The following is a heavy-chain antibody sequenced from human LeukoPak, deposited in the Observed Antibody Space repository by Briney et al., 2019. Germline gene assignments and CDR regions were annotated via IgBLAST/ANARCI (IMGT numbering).Heavy chain of an antibody. D-gene: IGHD4-17*01. CDR2: ISYDGGNK. Sequence: GGSLRLSCAASGFTFSSYATHWVRQTPGKGLEWVAVISYDGGNKYYADSVKGRFTISRDNSKNTLFLQMNSLRAEDTAVYYCVRDGRYGDYTLYWGQGTLVIVSS. CDR1: GFTFSSYA. J-gene: IGHJ4*02. CDR3: VRDGRYGDYTLY. V-gene: IGHV3-30-3*01.